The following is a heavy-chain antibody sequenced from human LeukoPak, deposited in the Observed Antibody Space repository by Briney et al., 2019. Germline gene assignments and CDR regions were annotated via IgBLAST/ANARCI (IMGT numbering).Heavy chain of an antibody. V-gene: IGHV4-39*01. CDR3: ARRRARSPFDS. J-gene: IGHJ4*02. CDR1: GGSISSSNYY. CDR2: IYYSGST. Sequence: PSETLSLTCTVSGGSISSSNYYWGWIRQPPGKGLEWIGTIYYSGSTSYNPSLRSRVTISVDTSKNQFSLRLNSVTAADTAVYCCARRRARSPFDSWGQGTLVTVSS. D-gene: IGHD2-15*01.